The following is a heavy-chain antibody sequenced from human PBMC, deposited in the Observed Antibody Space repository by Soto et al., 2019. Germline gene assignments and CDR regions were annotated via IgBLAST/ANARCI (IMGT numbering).Heavy chain of an antibody. J-gene: IGHJ6*02. V-gene: IGHV4-30-4*01. CDR2: IYCSGST. Sequence: SETLSLTCTVSGGSISSGDYYWSWIRQPPGKGLEWIGYIYCSGSTYYNPSLKSRVTISVDTSKNQFSLKLSSVTAADTAVYYCARAGVLGYYYYYYGMDVWGQGTTVTVSS. CDR1: GGSISSGDYY. CDR3: ARAGVLGYYYYYYGMDV. D-gene: IGHD1-26*01.